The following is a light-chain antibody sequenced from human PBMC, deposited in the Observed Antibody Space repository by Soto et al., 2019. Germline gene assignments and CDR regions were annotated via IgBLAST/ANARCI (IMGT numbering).Light chain of an antibody. V-gene: IGLV2-11*01. Sequence: QSVLTQPPSASGSPGQSVTISCTGTSSDVGGYNLVSWYQQHPGKAPKLMIYDVSKRPSGVPDRFSGSKSGNTASLIISGLQVEDEADYYCCSNAGSYTHVVFGGGTQLTVL. J-gene: IGLJ2*01. CDR1: SSDVGGYNL. CDR2: DVS. CDR3: CSNAGSYTHVV.